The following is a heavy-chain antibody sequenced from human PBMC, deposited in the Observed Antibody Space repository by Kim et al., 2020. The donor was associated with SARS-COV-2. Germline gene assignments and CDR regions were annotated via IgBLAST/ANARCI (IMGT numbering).Heavy chain of an antibody. Sequence: SETLSLTCTVSGGSMNTYYWSWIRQSPGKTLEWIGYVYYIGNTHYNPSLESRVTISVDTSKNQFSLKLKSVTAADTALYYCARVPALHEQVGVVSNPGPRYCALWRRGTLVSVSS. V-gene: IGHV4-59*01. J-gene: IGHJ2*01. CDR2: VYYIGNT. CDR3: ARVPALHEQVGVVSNPGPRYCAL. D-gene: IGHD2-15*01. CDR1: GGSMNTYY.